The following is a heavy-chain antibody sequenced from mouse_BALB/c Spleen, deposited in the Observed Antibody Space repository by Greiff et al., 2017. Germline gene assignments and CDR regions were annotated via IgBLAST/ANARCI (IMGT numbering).Heavy chain of an antibody. J-gene: IGHJ4*01. CDR3: ARGGGNYYAMDY. CDR2: IDPENGNT. V-gene: IGHV14-1*02. Sequence: VQLKESGAELVRPGALVKLSCKASGFNITDYYMHWVKQRPEQGLEWIGWIDPENGNTIYDPKFQGKASITADTSSNTAYLQLSSLASEDTAVYCCARGGGNYYAMDYWGQGTSVTVSS. CDR1: GFNITDYY.